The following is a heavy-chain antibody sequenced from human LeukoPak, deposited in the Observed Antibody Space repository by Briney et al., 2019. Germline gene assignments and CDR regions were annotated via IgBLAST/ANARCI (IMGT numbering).Heavy chain of an antibody. CDR1: GFTFTSSA. Sequence: ASVKASCKASGFTFTSSAMQWVRQTRGQRLEWIGWIVVGSGNTNYAQKFQERVTITRDMSTSTAYMELSSLRSEDTAVYYCAAARAVNYYGSGSYYPYWGQGTLVTVSS. CDR3: AAARAVNYYGSGSYYPY. D-gene: IGHD3-10*01. J-gene: IGHJ4*02. CDR2: IVVGSGNT. V-gene: IGHV1-58*02.